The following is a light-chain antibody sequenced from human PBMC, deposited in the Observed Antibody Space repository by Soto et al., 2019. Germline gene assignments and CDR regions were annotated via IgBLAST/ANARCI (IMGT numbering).Light chain of an antibody. Sequence: EMVMTQSPATLSVSPGERATLSCRASQSAGNFLAWYQQKPGQAPRLLIYGASTRATGIPARFSGSGSGTEFTLTISSLQSEDFAVYYCQHYNNWPLTFGGGTKVDIK. CDR1: QSAGNF. J-gene: IGKJ4*01. CDR2: GAS. CDR3: QHYNNWPLT. V-gene: IGKV3-15*01.